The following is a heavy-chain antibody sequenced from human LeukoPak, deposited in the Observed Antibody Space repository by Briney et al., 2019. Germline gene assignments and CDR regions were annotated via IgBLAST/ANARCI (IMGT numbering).Heavy chain of an antibody. D-gene: IGHD3-22*01. V-gene: IGHV3-30*02. CDR2: IRYDGSNK. Sequence: GGSLRLSCAASGFTFSSYGIDWVRQAPGEGLEWVAFIRYDGSNKYYADSVKGRFTISRDNSKNTLYLQMNRLRAEDTAVYYCAKDFSVYNYDSRVLDYWGQGTLVTVSS. CDR3: AKDFSVYNYDSRVLDY. J-gene: IGHJ4*02. CDR1: GFTFSSYG.